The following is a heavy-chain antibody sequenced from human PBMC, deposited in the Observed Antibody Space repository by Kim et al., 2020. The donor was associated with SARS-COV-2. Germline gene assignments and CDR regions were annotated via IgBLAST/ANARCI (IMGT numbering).Heavy chain of an antibody. D-gene: IGHD5-18*01. V-gene: IGHV3-9*01. Sequence: GGSLRLSCAASGFKFDDYAMHWVRQAPGKGLEWVSGISWNSGNIGYADSVKGRFTISRDNARNSLYLQMNSLRAEDTALYYCAKARGYRLLYGMAVWGQG. CDR1: GFKFDDYA. CDR2: ISWNSGNI. CDR3: AKARGYRLLYGMAV. J-gene: IGHJ6*02.